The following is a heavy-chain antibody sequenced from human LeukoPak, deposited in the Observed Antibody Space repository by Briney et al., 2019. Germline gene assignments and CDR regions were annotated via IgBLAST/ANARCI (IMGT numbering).Heavy chain of an antibody. CDR2: ISYDGSNK. J-gene: IGHJ4*02. Sequence: GRSLRLSCAASGFTFSSYAMHWVRQAPGKGLEWVAVISYDGSNKYYADSVKGRFTISRDNSKNTLYLQMNSLRAEDTAVYYCAKGGYSSGWYAVGDFDYWGQGTLVTVSS. CDR1: GFTFSSYA. CDR3: AKGGYSSGWYAVGDFDY. D-gene: IGHD6-19*01. V-gene: IGHV3-30-3*01.